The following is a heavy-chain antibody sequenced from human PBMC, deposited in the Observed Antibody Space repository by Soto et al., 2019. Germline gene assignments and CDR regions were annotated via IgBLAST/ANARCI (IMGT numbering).Heavy chain of an antibody. J-gene: IGHJ4*02. V-gene: IGHV1-58*01. D-gene: IGHD5-18*01. CDR1: GFTFTSSA. CDR3: AAGLIVDTAMDHFDY. Sequence: ASVKVSCKASGFTFTSSAVQWVRQARGQRLEWIGWIVVGSGNTNYAQKFQERVTITRDMSTSTAYMELSSLRSEDTAVYYCAAGLIVDTAMDHFDYWGQGTLVTVSS. CDR2: IVVGSGNT.